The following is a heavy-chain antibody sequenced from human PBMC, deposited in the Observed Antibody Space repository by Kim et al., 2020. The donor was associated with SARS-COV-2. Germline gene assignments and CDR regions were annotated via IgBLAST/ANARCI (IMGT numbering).Heavy chain of an antibody. Sequence: SETLSLTCTVSGGSISSGGYYWSWIRQHPGKGLEWIGYIYYSGSTYYNPSLKSRVTISVDTSKNQFSLKLSSVTAADTAVYYCARGILITIFGVVAHLDYWGQGTLATVSS. V-gene: IGHV4-31*03. D-gene: IGHD3-3*01. CDR2: IYYSGST. CDR3: ARGILITIFGVVAHLDY. J-gene: IGHJ4*02. CDR1: GGSISSGGYY.